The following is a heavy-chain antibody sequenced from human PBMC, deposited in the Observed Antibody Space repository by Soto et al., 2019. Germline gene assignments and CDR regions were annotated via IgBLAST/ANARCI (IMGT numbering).Heavy chain of an antibody. D-gene: IGHD2-2*01. V-gene: IGHV4-39*01. CDR2: IYYTGNI. CDR1: GGSISNSHNY. J-gene: IGHJ5*02. CDR3: ARQGRCSISSCYDVGSPYNYFNP. Sequence: QLQLQESSPGLVKPSETLSLTCSVSGGSISNSHNYWGWIRQPPGKGLEWIGTIYYTGNIYYNPSLKSRLTISIDTSRDQFSLRLSSVTAADTAVYYCARQGRCSISSCYDVGSPYNYFNPWGQGTLVTVST.